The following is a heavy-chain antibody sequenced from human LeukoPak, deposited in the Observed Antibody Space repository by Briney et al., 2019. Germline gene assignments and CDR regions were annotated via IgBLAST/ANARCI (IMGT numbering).Heavy chain of an antibody. CDR2: ISSRSSYI. Sequence: GGSLRLSCAASGFTFNSYGMNWVRQAPGKGLEWVSSISSRSSYIYYADSVKGRFTISRDNARNSLYLQLNSLRAEDTAVYYCARQYYDVWSGYYTADYYFDYWGQGTLVTVSS. CDR1: GFTFNSYG. D-gene: IGHD3-3*01. J-gene: IGHJ4*02. V-gene: IGHV3-21*01. CDR3: ARQYYDVWSGYYTADYYFDY.